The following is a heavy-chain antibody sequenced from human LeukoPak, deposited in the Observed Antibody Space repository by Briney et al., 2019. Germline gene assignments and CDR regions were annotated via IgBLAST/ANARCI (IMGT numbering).Heavy chain of an antibody. D-gene: IGHD4-17*01. V-gene: IGHV4-4*02. CDR3: ARYRTTVTTYADP. Sequence: PSGTLSLTCAVSGGSISSSNWWSWVRQPPGKGLEWIGEIYHSGSTNYNPSLKGRVTISVDKSKNQFSLKLSSVTAADTAVYYCARYRTTVTTYADPWGQGTLVTVSS. J-gene: IGHJ5*02. CDR1: GGSISSSNW. CDR2: IYHSGST.